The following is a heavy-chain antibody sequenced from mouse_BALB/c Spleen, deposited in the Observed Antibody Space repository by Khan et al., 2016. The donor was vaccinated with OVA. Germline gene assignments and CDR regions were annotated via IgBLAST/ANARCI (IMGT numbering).Heavy chain of an antibody. CDR2: INPTSGYT. CDR1: GYTFTSYW. Sequence: QVQLKESGAELAKPGASVKMSCTASGYTFTSYWMNWIKQRPGQGLEWIGYINPTSGYTDYNQKFKDKTTLTADKSSSTAYMQLSSLTSDDSAVYYCARDRIDDWGQGTALTVSS. V-gene: IGHV1-7*01. CDR3: ARDRIDD. J-gene: IGHJ2*01.